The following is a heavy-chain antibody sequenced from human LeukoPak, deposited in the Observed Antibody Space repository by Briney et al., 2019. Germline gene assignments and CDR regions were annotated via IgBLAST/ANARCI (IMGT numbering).Heavy chain of an antibody. Sequence: GGSLRLSCAASGFTVSSNYMSWVRQAPGKGLEWVSAISGSGGSTYYADSVKGRLTISRDNSKNTLYLQMNSLRAEDTAAYYCAKGSGYYPEGSDYWGQGTLVTVSS. CDR2: ISGSGGST. CDR1: GFTVSSNY. CDR3: AKGSGYYPEGSDY. V-gene: IGHV3-23*01. D-gene: IGHD3-22*01. J-gene: IGHJ4*02.